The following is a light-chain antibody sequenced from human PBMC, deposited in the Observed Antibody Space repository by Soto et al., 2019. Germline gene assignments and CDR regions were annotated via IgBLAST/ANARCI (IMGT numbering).Light chain of an antibody. CDR2: DVS. Sequence: QSALTQPASVSGSPGQSITISCTGTSSDVGGYNYVSWYQQHPGKAPKLMIYDVSNRPSGVSNRFSGSKSGNTASLTISGPQAEDEADYSGSSYTRSSTPYAFGPGTKVTVL. CDR3: SSYTRSSTPYA. CDR1: SSDVGGYNY. J-gene: IGLJ1*01. V-gene: IGLV2-14*01.